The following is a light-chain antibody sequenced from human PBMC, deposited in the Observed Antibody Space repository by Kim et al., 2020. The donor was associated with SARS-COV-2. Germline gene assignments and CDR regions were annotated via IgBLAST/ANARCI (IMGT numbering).Light chain of an antibody. CDR3: HXYDGIPEX. J-gene: IGKJ1*01. CDR1: XSVXNNK. CDR2: GAS. V-gene: IGKV3-20*01. Sequence: ETVLTQSPGTLSLSPGERATLSCRASXSVXNNKLAWYQQKPGQAPRLLIYGASRRAIGIPDRFSGSGSGTDFTLTISRLEPEDFAVYYCHXYDGIPEXFGQGT.